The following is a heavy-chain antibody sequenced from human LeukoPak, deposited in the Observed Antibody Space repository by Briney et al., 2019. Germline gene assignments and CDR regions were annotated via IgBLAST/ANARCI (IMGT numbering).Heavy chain of an antibody. CDR1: GFTFSSYA. CDR3: AKDYYGSGSYSYFDY. D-gene: IGHD3-10*01. CDR2: ISGSGGST. V-gene: IGHV3-23*01. J-gene: IGHJ4*02. Sequence: GGSLRLSCAASGFTFSSYAMSWVRQAPGKGLEWVSAISGSGGSTYYADSVKGRFTISRDNSKNTLYLQMNSLRAEDTAVYYCAKDYYGSGSYSYFDYWGQGTLVTASS.